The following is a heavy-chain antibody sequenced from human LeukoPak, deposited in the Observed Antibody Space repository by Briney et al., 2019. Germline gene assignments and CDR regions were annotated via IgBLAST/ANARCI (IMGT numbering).Heavy chain of an antibody. CDR2: IYYSGST. Sequence: SETLSLTCTVSGYSISSGYYWGWIRQPPGKGLEWIGSIYYSGSTYYNPSLKSRVTISVDTSKNQFSLKLSSVTGAGTAVYYCARGATVTHVDYWGQGTLVTVSS. D-gene: IGHD4-11*01. V-gene: IGHV4-38-2*02. J-gene: IGHJ4*02. CDR1: GYSISSGYY. CDR3: ARGATVTHVDY.